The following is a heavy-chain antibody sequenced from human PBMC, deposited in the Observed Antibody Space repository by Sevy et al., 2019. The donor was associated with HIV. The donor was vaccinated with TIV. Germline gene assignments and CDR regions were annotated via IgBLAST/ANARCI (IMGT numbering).Heavy chain of an antibody. CDR2: IRGSGGST. CDR3: ARWGAAAAGNYFQH. CDR1: GFTFSSYA. V-gene: IGHV3-23*01. D-gene: IGHD6-13*01. Sequence: GGSLRLSCAASGFTFSSYAMSWVRQAPGKGLEWVSAIRGSGGSTYYADSVKGRFTISRDNSKNTLYLQMNSLRAEDTAVYYCARWGAAAAGNYFQHWGQGTLVTVSS. J-gene: IGHJ1*01.